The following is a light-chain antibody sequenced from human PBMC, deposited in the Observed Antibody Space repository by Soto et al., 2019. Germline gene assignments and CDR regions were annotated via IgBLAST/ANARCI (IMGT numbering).Light chain of an antibody. CDR3: QQYNYRPPA. V-gene: IGKV3-15*01. CDR1: QSVSGN. Sequence: EIVLTQSPATLSVSPGERAALSCRASQSVSGNLAWYQQTPGQAPRLLIYGASTRATGIPARFSGSGFGTEFTLTISSLKSEGFAVYYCQQYNYRPPAFGQGTRLRL. J-gene: IGKJ5*01. CDR2: GAS.